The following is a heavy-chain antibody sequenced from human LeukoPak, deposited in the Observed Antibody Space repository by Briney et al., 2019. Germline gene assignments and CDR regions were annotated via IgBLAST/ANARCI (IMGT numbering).Heavy chain of an antibody. Sequence: GGPLRLSCAASGFTFSSYSMNWVRQAPGKGLEWVSSISSSSSYIYYADSVKGRFTISRDNDKNSLYLQMNSLRAEDTAVYYCARDSEDYTSYNLFDPWGQGTLVAVSS. J-gene: IGHJ5*02. D-gene: IGHD4-11*01. CDR1: GFTFSSYS. CDR3: ARDSEDYTSYNLFDP. CDR2: ISSSSSYI. V-gene: IGHV3-21*01.